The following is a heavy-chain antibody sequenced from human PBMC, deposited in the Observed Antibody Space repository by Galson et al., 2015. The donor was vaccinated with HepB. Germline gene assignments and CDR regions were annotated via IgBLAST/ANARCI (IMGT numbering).Heavy chain of an antibody. Sequence: SVKVSCKASGYTFTSYGISWVRQAPGQGLEWMGWISAYNGNTNYAQKLQGRVTMTTDTSTSTAYMELRSLRSDDTAVYYCAREYCSSTSCYFGWGYYYYYGMDVWGQGTTVTVSS. V-gene: IGHV1-18*01. CDR2: ISAYNGNT. CDR3: AREYCSSTSCYFGWGYYYYYGMDV. CDR1: GYTFTSYG. D-gene: IGHD2-2*01. J-gene: IGHJ6*02.